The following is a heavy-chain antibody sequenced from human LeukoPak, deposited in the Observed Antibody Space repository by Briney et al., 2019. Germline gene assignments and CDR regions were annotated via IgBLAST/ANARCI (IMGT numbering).Heavy chain of an antibody. CDR3: ARDRPTYYYGSGTNYWYFDL. J-gene: IGHJ2*01. D-gene: IGHD3-10*01. CDR1: GGSISSYY. V-gene: IGHV4-59*01. CDR2: IYYSGST. Sequence: SETLSLTCTVSGGSISSYYWSWIRQPPGKGLEWIGYIYYSGSTNYNPSLKSRVTISVDTSKNQFSLKLSSATAADTAVYYCARDRPTYYYGSGTNYWYFDLWGRGTLVTVSS.